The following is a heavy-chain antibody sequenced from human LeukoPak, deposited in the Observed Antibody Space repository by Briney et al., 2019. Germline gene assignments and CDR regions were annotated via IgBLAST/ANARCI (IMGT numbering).Heavy chain of an antibody. CDR1: GFTFSSYG. J-gene: IGHJ1*01. V-gene: IGHV3-30*02. CDR2: IRYDGSNK. Sequence: GGSLRLSCAASGFTFSSYGMHWVRQAPGKGLEWVAFIRYDGSNKYYADSVKGRFTISRDNSKNTLYLQMNSLRAEDTAVYYCAKSFRTYSSSPGGRSVGFQHWGQGTLVTVSS. D-gene: IGHD6-13*01. CDR3: AKSFRTYSSSPGGRSVGFQH.